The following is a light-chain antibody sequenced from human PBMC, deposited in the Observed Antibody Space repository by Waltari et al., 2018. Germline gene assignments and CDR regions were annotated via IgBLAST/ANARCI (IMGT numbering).Light chain of an antibody. V-gene: IGLV6-57*03. CDR2: EDS. CDR3: QSYDSSHYV. J-gene: IGLJ1*01. Sequence: NFMLTQPHSVSESPGKTITISCTRSSGSIASNSVQWYQQRPGSVPTTVISEDSQRPSGVPDRFSGSIDSSSNSASLTITGLKTEDEADYYGQSYDSSHYVFGTGTTVTIL. CDR1: SGSIASNS.